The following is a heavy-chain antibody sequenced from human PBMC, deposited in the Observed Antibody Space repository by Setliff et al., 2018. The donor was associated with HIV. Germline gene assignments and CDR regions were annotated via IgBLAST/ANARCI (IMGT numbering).Heavy chain of an antibody. CDR2: IIPIFGTA. CDR3: ASGSGYCKNGVCYIGVHRTPDKYYFDS. CDR1: GGTFSSYA. D-gene: IGHD2-8*01. J-gene: IGHJ4*02. Sequence: PVKVSCKASGGTFSSYAISWVRQAPGQGLEWMGGIIPIFGTANYAQKFQGRVTMTTDELMTTAYLELSSLRSEDTAVYYCASGSGYCKNGVCYIGVHRTPDKYYFDSWGQGALVTVSS. V-gene: IGHV1-69*05.